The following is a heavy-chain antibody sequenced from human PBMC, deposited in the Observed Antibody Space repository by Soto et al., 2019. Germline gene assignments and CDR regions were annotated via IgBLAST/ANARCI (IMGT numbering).Heavy chain of an antibody. Sequence: SVKVSCNASGFTFTSSAVQWVRQARGQRLEWIGWIVVGSGNTNYAQKFQERVTITRDMSTSTAYMELSSLRSEDTAVYYCAAAVAAISPYFDYWGQGTLVTVSS. V-gene: IGHV1-58*01. D-gene: IGHD2-2*02. CDR2: IVVGSGNT. CDR3: AAAVAAISPYFDY. J-gene: IGHJ4*02. CDR1: GFTFTSSA.